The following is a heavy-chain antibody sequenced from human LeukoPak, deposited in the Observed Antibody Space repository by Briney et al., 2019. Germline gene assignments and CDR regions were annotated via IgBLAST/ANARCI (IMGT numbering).Heavy chain of an antibody. Sequence: GASVKVSCKASGGTFSSYAISWVRQAPGQGLEWMGGIIPIFGTANYAQKSQGRVTITADESTSTAYMELSSLRSEDTAVYYCARAKRWLQPSFDYWGQGTLVTVSS. CDR1: GGTFSSYA. J-gene: IGHJ4*02. V-gene: IGHV1-69*13. CDR3: ARAKRWLQPSFDY. CDR2: IIPIFGTA. D-gene: IGHD5-24*01.